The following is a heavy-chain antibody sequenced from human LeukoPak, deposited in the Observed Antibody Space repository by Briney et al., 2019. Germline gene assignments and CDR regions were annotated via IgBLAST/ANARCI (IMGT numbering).Heavy chain of an antibody. CDR2: IYYSGST. V-gene: IGHV4-59*08. Sequence: SETLSLTCTVSGGSISSYYWSWIRQPPGKGLEWIGYIYYSGSTNYNPPLKSRVTISVDTSKNQFSLKLSSVTAADTAVYYCASGGGGTFDYWGQGTLVTVSS. J-gene: IGHJ4*02. D-gene: IGHD3-16*01. CDR1: GGSISSYY. CDR3: ASGGGGTFDY.